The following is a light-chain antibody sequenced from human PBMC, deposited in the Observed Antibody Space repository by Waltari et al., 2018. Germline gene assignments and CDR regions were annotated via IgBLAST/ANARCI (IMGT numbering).Light chain of an antibody. CDR3: QSYDSSLSGWV. CDR1: SSNIGAGYD. V-gene: IGLV1-40*01. CDR2: GNS. Sequence: QSVLTQPPSVSGAPGQRVTISCTGSSSNIGAGYDVHWYQQLPGTAPKLLIYGNSNRPSGVPDRFSGSKSGTSASLAITGLQAEDEADDYCQSYDSSLSGWVFGTGTKVTVL. J-gene: IGLJ1*01.